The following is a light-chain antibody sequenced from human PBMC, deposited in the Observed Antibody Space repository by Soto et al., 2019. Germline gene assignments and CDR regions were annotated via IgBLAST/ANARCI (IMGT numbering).Light chain of an antibody. CDR1: QPVXNNY. J-gene: IGKJ5*01. CDR2: GAS. CDR3: QQYAGPTTT. V-gene: IGKV3-20*01. Sequence: DIAMTQCPGTLSLSPGDRVTLSCRASQPVXNNYPAWCQQKPGQAPRVIXDGASRRATGIPDRFSGGGSGTDFTLTISRLEPEYFAVYFCQQYAGPTTTFGQGTRLDIK.